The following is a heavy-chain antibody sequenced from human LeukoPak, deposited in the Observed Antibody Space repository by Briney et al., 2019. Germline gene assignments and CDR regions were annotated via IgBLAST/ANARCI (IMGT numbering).Heavy chain of an antibody. CDR1: GYTFTGYY. V-gene: IGHV1-2*06. J-gene: IGHJ4*02. D-gene: IGHD3-16*02. Sequence: GASVKVSCKASGYTFTGYYMHWVRQAPGQGLEWMGRINPNSGGTNYAQKFQGRVTMTRDTSISTAYMELSRLRSDDTAVYYCARDLKFGGDIVPPGYWGQGTLVTVSS. CDR2: INPNSGGT. CDR3: ARDLKFGGDIVPPGY.